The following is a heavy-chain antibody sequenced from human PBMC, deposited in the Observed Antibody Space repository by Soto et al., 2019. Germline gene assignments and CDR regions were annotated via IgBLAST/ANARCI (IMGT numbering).Heavy chain of an antibody. CDR3: ARVKVVRGVITKVDY. V-gene: IGHV4-31*03. J-gene: IGHJ4*02. CDR2: IYYSGST. CDR1: GGSISSGGYY. Sequence: SETLSLTCTVSGGSISSGGYYWSWIRQHPGKGLEWIGYIYYSGSTYYNPSLKSRVTISVDTSKNQFSLKLSSVTAADTAVYYCARVKVVRGVITKVDYWGQGTLVTVSS. D-gene: IGHD3-10*01.